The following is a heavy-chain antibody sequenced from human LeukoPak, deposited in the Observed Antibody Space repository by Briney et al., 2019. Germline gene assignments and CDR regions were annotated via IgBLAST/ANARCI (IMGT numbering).Heavy chain of an antibody. CDR1: GGSISSSSYY. CDR2: IYYSGST. CDR3: ARLRRRGFDY. V-gene: IGHV4-39*01. D-gene: IGHD1-14*01. J-gene: IGHJ4*02. Sequence: PSEXLSLTCTVSGGSISSSSYYWGWLRQPPGKGLEWVGSIYYSGSTYDNPSLKGRVTISVDTSKNQFSLKLSSVTAADTAVYYCARLRRRGFDYWGQGTLVTVSS.